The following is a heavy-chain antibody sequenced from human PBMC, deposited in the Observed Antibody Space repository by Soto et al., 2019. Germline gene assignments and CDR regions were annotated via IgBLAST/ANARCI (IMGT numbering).Heavy chain of an antibody. CDR1: GGSISGHY. CDR2: IFYSGST. CDR3: ARVGSSGWSPDY. V-gene: IGHV4-59*11. Sequence: PSETLSLTCSVSGGSISGHYWTWIRQSPGKGLEWIGYIFYSGSTSYNPSLKSRVTISVDTSKNQFSLKMSSVTAADTAVYYCARVGSSGWSPDYWGRGTLVTVSS. J-gene: IGHJ4*02. D-gene: IGHD6-19*01.